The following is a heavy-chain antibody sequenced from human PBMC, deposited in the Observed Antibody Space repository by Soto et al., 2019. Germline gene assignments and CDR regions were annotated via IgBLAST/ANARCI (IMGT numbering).Heavy chain of an antibody. J-gene: IGHJ4*02. CDR2: ISGSGGST. CDR3: AKESLSAVAGTADY. D-gene: IGHD6-19*01. Sequence: GGSLRLSCAASGLTFSSYAMGWVRQAPGKGLEWVSAISGSGGSTYYADSVKGRFTISRDNSKNTLYLQMNSLRAEDTAVYYCAKESLSAVAGTADYWGQGTLVTVSS. CDR1: GLTFSSYA. V-gene: IGHV3-23*01.